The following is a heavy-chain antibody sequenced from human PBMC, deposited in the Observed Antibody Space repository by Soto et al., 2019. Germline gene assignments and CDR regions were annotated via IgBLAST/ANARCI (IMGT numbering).Heavy chain of an antibody. CDR3: ARADRTLVTSYSLDV. J-gene: IGHJ6*02. D-gene: IGHD2-21*02. V-gene: IGHV4-34*01. CDR1: GGSISSYY. Sequence: SETLALTCSVSGGSISSYYWNWIRQPAGKGLEWIGEINHSGTINFNPSLKSRLTISLDTSKKHFSLKLSSVTDADTAAYYCARADRTLVTSYSLDVWGQGTTVTVSS. CDR2: INHSGTI.